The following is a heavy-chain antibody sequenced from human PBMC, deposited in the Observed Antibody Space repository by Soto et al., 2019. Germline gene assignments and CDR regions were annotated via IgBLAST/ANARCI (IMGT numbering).Heavy chain of an antibody. Sequence: WGSLRLSCAASGFSFVSYALSWVRQAPGKGLEWVSTISGSDGKTFYADSVKGRFSISRDTSQSTLYLQMNSLRADDTAMYYCARWSYLDYWGQGTRVTVSS. CDR3: ARWSYLDY. CDR2: ISGSDGKT. V-gene: IGHV3-23*01. D-gene: IGHD3-3*01. CDR1: GFSFVSYA. J-gene: IGHJ4*02.